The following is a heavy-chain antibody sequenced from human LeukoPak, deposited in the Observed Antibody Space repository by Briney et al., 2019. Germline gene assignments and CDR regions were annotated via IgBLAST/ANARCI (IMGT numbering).Heavy chain of an antibody. Sequence: GGSLRLSCADSGFTVSSNYLSCVPQAPGKGLEWVSVIYSGGSTYYADSVKGRFTISRDNSKNTLYLQMNSLRAEHPAVYYCDRELREGYSYAVDYWGQGTLVTVSS. D-gene: IGHD5-18*01. CDR3: DRELREGYSYAVDY. CDR2: IYSGGST. CDR1: GFTVSSNY. V-gene: IGHV3-53*01. J-gene: IGHJ4*02.